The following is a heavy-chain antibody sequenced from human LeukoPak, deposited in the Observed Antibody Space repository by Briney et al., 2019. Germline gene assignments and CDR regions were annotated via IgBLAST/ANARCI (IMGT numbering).Heavy chain of an antibody. CDR3: AREKGIAAAGHLDY. CDR2: ISAYNGNT. V-gene: IGHV1-18*01. D-gene: IGHD6-13*01. Sequence: ASVNVSCKASGYTFTSYGITWVRQAPGQGLEWMGWISAYNGNTNYAQKLQGRVTMTTDTSTSTAYMELRSLRSDDTAVYYCAREKGIAAAGHLDYWGQGTLVTVSS. J-gene: IGHJ4*02. CDR1: GYTFTSYG.